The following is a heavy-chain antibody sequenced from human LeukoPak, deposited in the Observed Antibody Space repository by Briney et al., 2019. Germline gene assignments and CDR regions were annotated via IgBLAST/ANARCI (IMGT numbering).Heavy chain of an antibody. J-gene: IGHJ4*02. CDR1: GYTFTSYY. CDR3: ARVNSSSWYIGNYFDY. Sequence: ASVKVSCMASGYTFTSYYMHWVRQAPGQGLEWMGIINPSGGSTSYAQKFQGRVTMTRDTSTSTVYMELSSLRSEDTAVYYCARVNSSSWYIGNYFDYWGQGTLVTVSS. V-gene: IGHV1-46*01. D-gene: IGHD6-13*01. CDR2: INPSGGST.